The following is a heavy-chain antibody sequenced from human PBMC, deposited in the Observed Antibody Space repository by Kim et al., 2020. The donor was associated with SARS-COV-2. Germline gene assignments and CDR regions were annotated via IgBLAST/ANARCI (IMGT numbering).Heavy chain of an antibody. CDR1: GDSLSSSFYY. D-gene: IGHD3-16*01. Sequence: SETLSLTCSVSGDSLSSSFYYWGWIRQPPGKGLEWIGSIYYSGSFYYSPSLKSRVTISADTSKNHFSLKLTSVTASDTAIYYCATSRGGFGDRGWYGMDVWGQGTTVTVSS. CDR2: IYYSGSF. CDR3: ATSRGGFGDRGWYGMDV. V-gene: IGHV4-39*01. J-gene: IGHJ6*02.